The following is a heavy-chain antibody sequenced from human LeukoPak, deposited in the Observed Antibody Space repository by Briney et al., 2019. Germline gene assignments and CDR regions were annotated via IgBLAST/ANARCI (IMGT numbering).Heavy chain of an antibody. CDR2: ISGSGGST. V-gene: IGHV3-23*01. CDR3: AKHGGVGATPRAQYYFDY. CDR1: GFTFSSYA. J-gene: IGHJ4*02. Sequence: PGGSLRLSCAASGFTFSSYAMGWVRQAPGKGLEWVSAISGSGGSTYYADSVKGRFTISRDNSKNTLYLQMNSLRAEDTAVYYCAKHGGVGATPRAQYYFDYWGQGTLVTVSS. D-gene: IGHD1-26*01.